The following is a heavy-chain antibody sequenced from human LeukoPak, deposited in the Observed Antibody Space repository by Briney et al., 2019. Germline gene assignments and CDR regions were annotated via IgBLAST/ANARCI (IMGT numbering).Heavy chain of an antibody. Sequence: GGSLRLSCAASGFTFSSYGMHWVRQAPGKGLEWVAVISYDGSNKYYADSVKGRFTISRDNSKNTLYLQMNSLRAEDTAVYYCSSLLGYCSGGCYYFDYWGQGTLVTVSS. J-gene: IGHJ4*02. CDR3: SSLLGYCSGGCYYFDY. D-gene: IGHD2-15*01. V-gene: IGHV3-30*03. CDR2: ISYDGSNK. CDR1: GFTFSSYG.